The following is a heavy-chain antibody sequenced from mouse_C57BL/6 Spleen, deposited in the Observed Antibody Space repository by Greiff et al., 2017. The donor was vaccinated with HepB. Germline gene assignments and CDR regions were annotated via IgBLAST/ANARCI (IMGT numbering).Heavy chain of an antibody. Sequence: VQLQQSGAELVMPGASVKLSCKASGYTFTSYWMHWVKQRPGQGLEWIGEIDPSDSYTNYNQKFKGKSTLTVDKSSSTAYMQLSSLTSEDSAVYYCARLRSYFDYWGQGTTLTVSS. CDR1: GYTFTSYW. J-gene: IGHJ2*01. V-gene: IGHV1-69*01. CDR2: IDPSDSYT. CDR3: ARLRSYFDY. D-gene: IGHD1-1*01.